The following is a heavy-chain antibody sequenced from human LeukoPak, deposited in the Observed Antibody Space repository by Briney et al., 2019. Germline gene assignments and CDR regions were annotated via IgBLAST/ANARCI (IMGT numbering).Heavy chain of an antibody. CDR3: ARKGVVLDY. CDR1: GGSFSGYY. J-gene: IGHJ4*02. D-gene: IGHD2-2*01. V-gene: IGHV4-59*01. CDR2: IYYSGST. Sequence: PSETLSLTCAVYGGSFSGYYWSWIRQPPGKGLEWIGYIYYSGSTNYNPSLKSRVTISVDTSKNQFSLKLSSVTAADTAVYYCARKGVVLDYWGQGTLVTVSS.